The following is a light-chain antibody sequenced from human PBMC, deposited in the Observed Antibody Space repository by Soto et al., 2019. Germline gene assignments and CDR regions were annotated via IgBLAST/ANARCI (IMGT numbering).Light chain of an antibody. CDR2: GAS. J-gene: IGKJ1*01. Sequence: EIVLTPSPGTLSLSPGERATLSCRASQSVSSSYLAWYQQKPGQAPRLLIYGASSRATGIPDRFSGSGSGTDFTLTISGLQSEDFAVYYCQQYNNWPQTFGQGTKVDIK. CDR1: QSVSSSY. CDR3: QQYNNWPQT. V-gene: IGKV3-20*01.